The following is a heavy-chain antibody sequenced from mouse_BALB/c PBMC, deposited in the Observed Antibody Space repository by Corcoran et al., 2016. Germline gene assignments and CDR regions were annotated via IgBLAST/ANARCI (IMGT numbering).Heavy chain of an antibody. Sequence: QVTLKESGPGILQPSQTLSLTCSFSGFSLSTSGMGVSWIRQPSGKGLEWRAHIYWDDDKRYNTSLKSRLTISKDTSRNQVFLKITSVDTADTATYYCARRGGWDADFDYWGQGTTLTVSS. CDR1: GFSLSTSGMG. CDR2: IYWDDDK. V-gene: IGHV8-12*01. D-gene: IGHD4-1*01. J-gene: IGHJ2*01. CDR3: ARRGGWDADFDY.